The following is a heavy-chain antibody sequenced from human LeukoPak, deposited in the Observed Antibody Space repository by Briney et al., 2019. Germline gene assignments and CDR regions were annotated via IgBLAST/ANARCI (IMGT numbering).Heavy chain of an antibody. CDR1: GFTFDDYA. CDR3: AKDTAPSQGPSHFDY. Sequence: GGSLRLSCAASGFTFDDYAMHWVRQAPGKGLEWVSGISWNSGSIGYADSVEGRFTISRDNAKNSPYLQMNSLRAEDTALYYCAKDTAPSQGPSHFDYWGQGTLVTVSS. J-gene: IGHJ4*02. V-gene: IGHV3-9*01. CDR2: ISWNSGSI.